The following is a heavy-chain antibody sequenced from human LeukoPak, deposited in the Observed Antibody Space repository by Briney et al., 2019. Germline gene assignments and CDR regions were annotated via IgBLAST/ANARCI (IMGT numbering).Heavy chain of an antibody. CDR3: AKLPGIAAAANAFDI. CDR1: GFTFGDYY. Sequence: GGSLRLSCAASGFTFGDYYMSWIRQAPGKGLEWVSCISSSGATIYYADSVKGRFTISRDNSKNTLYLQMNSLRAEDTAVYYCAKLPGIAAAANAFDIWGQGTMVTVSS. CDR2: ISSSGATI. D-gene: IGHD6-13*01. J-gene: IGHJ3*02. V-gene: IGHV3-11*01.